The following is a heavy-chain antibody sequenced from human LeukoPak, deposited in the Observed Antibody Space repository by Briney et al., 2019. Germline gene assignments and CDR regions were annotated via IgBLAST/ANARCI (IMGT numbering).Heavy chain of an antibody. Sequence: SETLSLACTVSGGSISSYFWSWIRQPPGKGLEWIGHIYSSGSTNYNPSLKSRVTISVDTSKNQFSLKLSSVTAADTAVYYCANLRRYDSSGYYSDYWGQGTLVTVSP. D-gene: IGHD3-22*01. CDR2: IYSSGST. V-gene: IGHV4-59*08. CDR1: GGSISSYF. CDR3: ANLRRYDSSGYYSDY. J-gene: IGHJ4*02.